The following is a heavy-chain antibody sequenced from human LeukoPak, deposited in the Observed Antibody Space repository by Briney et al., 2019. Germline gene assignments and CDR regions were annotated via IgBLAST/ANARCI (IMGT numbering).Heavy chain of an antibody. CDR1: GFTFSTFG. Sequence: PGRSLRLSCAASGFTFSTFGMHWVRQAPGKGLEWVAVISDDGSNKYYVDSVKGRFTISRDNSKNTLYLQMDSLRAEDTAVYYCAKEGGSSSSSSWCYWGQGTLVTVSS. J-gene: IGHJ4*02. V-gene: IGHV3-30*18. CDR3: AKEGGSSSSSSWCY. CDR2: ISDDGSNK. D-gene: IGHD6-13*01.